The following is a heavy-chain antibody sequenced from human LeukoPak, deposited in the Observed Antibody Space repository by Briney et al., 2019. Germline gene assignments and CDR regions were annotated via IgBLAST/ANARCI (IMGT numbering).Heavy chain of an antibody. CDR1: GYTFTSYG. CDR3: ARGLPRCSFRRLRYFDWLFGSRWFDP. J-gene: IGHJ5*02. D-gene: IGHD3-9*01. V-gene: IGHV1-18*01. Sequence: ASVKVSCKASGYTFTSYGISWVRQAPGQGLEWMGWISAYNGNTNYAQKLQGRVTMTTDTSTSTAYMELRSLRSDDTAVYYCARGLPRCSFRRLRYFDWLFGSRWFDPWGQGTLVTVSS. CDR2: ISAYNGNT.